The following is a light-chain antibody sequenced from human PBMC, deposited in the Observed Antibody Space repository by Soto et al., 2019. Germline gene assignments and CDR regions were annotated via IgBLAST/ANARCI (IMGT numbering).Light chain of an antibody. J-gene: IGKJ1*01. CDR3: QQRYNWPWT. V-gene: IGKV3-11*01. CDR1: QSIRNF. Sequence: EIVLTQSPGTLSLSPGERATLFCRASQSIRNFLAWYQQKPGQAPRLLIYDASNRATGIPPRFSGSGSGTDFTLAISGLEPEDFAVYYCQQRYNWPWTFGQGTKVEI. CDR2: DAS.